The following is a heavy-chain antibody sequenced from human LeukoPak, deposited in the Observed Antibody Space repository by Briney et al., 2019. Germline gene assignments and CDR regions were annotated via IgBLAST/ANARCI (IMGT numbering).Heavy chain of an antibody. CDR3: SNNAFGDYAFDY. D-gene: IGHD4-17*01. J-gene: IGHJ4*02. CDR2: IIPIYGTR. CDR1: GGSFSTYA. Sequence: SVKVSCKASGGSFSTYAISWVRQAPGQGLEWMGGIIPIYGTRNYAQKFQGRVTITTDAYTTTAYTAYMELSSLRTEDTAVYYCSNNAFGDYAFDYWGQGTLVTVSS. V-gene: IGHV1-69*05.